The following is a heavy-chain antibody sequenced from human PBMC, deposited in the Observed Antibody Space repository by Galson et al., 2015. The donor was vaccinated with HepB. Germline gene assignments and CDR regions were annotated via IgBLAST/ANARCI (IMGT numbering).Heavy chain of an antibody. J-gene: IGHJ4*02. D-gene: IGHD1-26*01. CDR1: GYTFTGYY. Sequence: SVKVSCKASGYTFTGYYIHWVRQAPGQGLEWMGWINPISGGTKSAQSFQGRVTMTRDTSISIVYMEMSSLRSDDTAVYYCARGVGPTSVGYWGQGARVTVSS. V-gene: IGHV1-2*02. CDR3: ARGVGPTSVGY. CDR2: INPISGGT.